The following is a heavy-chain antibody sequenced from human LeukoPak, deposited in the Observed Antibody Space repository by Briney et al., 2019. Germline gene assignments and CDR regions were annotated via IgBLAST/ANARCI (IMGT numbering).Heavy chain of an antibody. V-gene: IGHV4-39*01. CDR3: ARRARVYYYDSSGYYC. CDR1: GGSISSSSYY. CDR2: IYYSGST. D-gene: IGHD3-22*01. Sequence: PSETLSLTCTVSGGSISSSSYYWGWIRQPPGKGLEWIGSIYYSGSTYYNPSLKSRVTISVDTSKNQFSLKLSSVTAADTAMYYCARRARVYYYDSSGYYCWGQGTLVTVSS. J-gene: IGHJ4*02.